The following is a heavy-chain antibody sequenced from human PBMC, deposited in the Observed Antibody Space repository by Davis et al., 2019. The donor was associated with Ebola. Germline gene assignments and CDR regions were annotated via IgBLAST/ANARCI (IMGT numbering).Heavy chain of an antibody. Sequence: GESLNISCAASGFTFSSYGMHWVRQAPGKGLEWVAVIWYDGSNKYYADSVKGRFTISRDNSKNTLYLQMNSLRAEDTAVYYCAKDFLGGSRKIDHWGQGTLVTVSS. J-gene: IGHJ4*02. CDR1: GFTFSSYG. CDR2: IWYDGSNK. D-gene: IGHD3-3*01. CDR3: AKDFLGGSRKIDH. V-gene: IGHV3-33*06.